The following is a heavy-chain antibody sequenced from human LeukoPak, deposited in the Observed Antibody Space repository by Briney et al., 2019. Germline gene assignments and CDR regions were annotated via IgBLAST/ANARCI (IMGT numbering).Heavy chain of an antibody. J-gene: IGHJ1*01. V-gene: IGHV3-23*01. CDR3: AIMHGYYDGTGYWVQ. D-gene: IGHD3-22*01. CDR2: ITTNGGRT. CDR1: GFTFASYG. Sequence: GGSLRLSCAASGFTFASYGMSWVRQAPGKGLEWVSFITTNGGRTSYADSVEGRFTISRDNPRNTLYMQMNSLRDADTAVYYCAIMHGYYDGTGYWVQWGQGTLVTVSS.